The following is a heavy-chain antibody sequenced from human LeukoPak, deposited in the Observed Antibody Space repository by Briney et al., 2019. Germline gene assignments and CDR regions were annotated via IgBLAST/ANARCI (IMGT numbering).Heavy chain of an antibody. D-gene: IGHD6-19*01. Sequence: ASVKVSCKASGYTFTGYYMHWVRQAPGQGLEWMGWINPNSGGTNYAQKFQGRVTMTRDTSISTAYMELSRLRSDDTAVYYCARGPRIAVAGTEDWFDTWGQGTLVTVSS. V-gene: IGHV1-2*02. J-gene: IGHJ5*02. CDR3: ARGPRIAVAGTEDWFDT. CDR2: INPNSGGT. CDR1: GYTFTGYY.